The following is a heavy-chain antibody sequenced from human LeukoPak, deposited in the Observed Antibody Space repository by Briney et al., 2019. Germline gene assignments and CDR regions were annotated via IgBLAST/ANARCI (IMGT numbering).Heavy chain of an antibody. Sequence: GVSLRLSCEGSGFTLSTYGMSWVRQALGQGLEWVSTLAGRDVTHYADSVKGRVTISRDNSKNTLYLQMNSLSDGDTAIYYCARGQYSADDRSYYYYYFMDVWGKGTTVTVAS. J-gene: IGHJ6*03. V-gene: IGHV3-23*01. D-gene: IGHD5-12*01. CDR3: ARGQYSADDRSYYYYYFMDV. CDR1: GFTLSTYG. CDR2: LAGRDVT.